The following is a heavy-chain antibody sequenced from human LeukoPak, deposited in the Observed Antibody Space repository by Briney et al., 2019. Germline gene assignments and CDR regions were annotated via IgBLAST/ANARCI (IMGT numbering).Heavy chain of an antibody. V-gene: IGHV4-34*01. Sequence: SSETLSLTCAVYGGSFSSYYWSWIRQPPGKGLEWIGEINHSGSTNYNPSLKSRVTISVDTSKNQFSLKLSSVTAADTAVYYCARHQYCSSTSCYSGAFDIWGQGTMVTVSS. CDR1: GGSFSSYY. J-gene: IGHJ3*02. CDR3: ARHQYCSSTSCYSGAFDI. D-gene: IGHD2-2*02. CDR2: INHSGST.